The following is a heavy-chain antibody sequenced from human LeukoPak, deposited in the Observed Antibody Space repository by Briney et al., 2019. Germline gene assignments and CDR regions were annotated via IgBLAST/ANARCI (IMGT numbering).Heavy chain of an antibody. J-gene: IGHJ3*02. V-gene: IGHV4-39*07. CDR1: GGSISSSSYY. CDR2: IYYSGST. D-gene: IGHD6-13*01. CDR3: VRDPHDSSSSDAFDI. Sequence: SSETLSLTCTVSGGSISSSSYYWGWIRQPPGKGLEWIGSIYYSGSTYYNPSLKSRVTISVDTSKNQFSLKLSSVTAADTAVYYCVRDPHDSSSSDAFDIWGQGTMVTVSS.